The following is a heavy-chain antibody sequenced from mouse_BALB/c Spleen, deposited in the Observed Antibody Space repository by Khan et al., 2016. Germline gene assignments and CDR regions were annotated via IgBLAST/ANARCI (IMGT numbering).Heavy chain of an antibody. J-gene: IGHJ2*01. CDR1: GYTFTNYG. D-gene: IGHD3-1*01. CDR3: ARWSTGYVIDC. CDR2: INTYTGEP. V-gene: IGHV9-1*02. Sequence: QIQLVQSGPELKKPGETVKISCKASGYTFTNYGMNWVKQAPGKGLKWMGWINTYTGEPTYADDFKGRFAFSLETSVSTAFLQINNLKNEDMATXFCARWSTGYVIDCWGQGTTLTFSA.